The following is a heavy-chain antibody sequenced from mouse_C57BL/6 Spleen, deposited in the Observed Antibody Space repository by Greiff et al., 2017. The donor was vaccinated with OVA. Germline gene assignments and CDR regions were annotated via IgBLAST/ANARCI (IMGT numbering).Heavy chain of an antibody. J-gene: IGHJ4*01. Sequence: VQLQQPGAELVRPGTSVKLSCKASGYTFTSYWMHWVKQRPGQGLEWIGVIDPSDSYTNYNQKFKGKATLTVDTSSSTAYMQLSSLTSEDSAVYYCAGVTRESAMDYWGQGTSVTVSA. CDR3: AGVTRESAMDY. CDR1: GYTFTSYW. V-gene: IGHV1-59*01. CDR2: IDPSDSYT. D-gene: IGHD2-2*01.